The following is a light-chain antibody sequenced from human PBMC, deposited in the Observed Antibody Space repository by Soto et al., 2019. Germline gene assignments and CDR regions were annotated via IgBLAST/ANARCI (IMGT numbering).Light chain of an antibody. Sequence: QSALTQPASVSGSPGQSIPISCTGTSSDVGGYNYVSWYQQHPGKAPKLMIYDVSNRPSGVSNRFSGAKSGNTASLTISGLQAEDDADYYCSSYTSSSTLVVFGRGTKVTVL. J-gene: IGLJ2*01. CDR1: SSDVGGYNY. CDR2: DVS. V-gene: IGLV2-14*01. CDR3: SSYTSSSTLVV.